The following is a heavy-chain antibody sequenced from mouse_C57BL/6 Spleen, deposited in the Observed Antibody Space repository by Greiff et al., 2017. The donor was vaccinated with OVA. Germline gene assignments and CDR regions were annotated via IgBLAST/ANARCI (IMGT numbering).Heavy chain of an antibody. D-gene: IGHD4-1*01. J-gene: IGHJ3*01. Sequence: ESGPGMVKPSQSLSLTCTVTGYSITSGYDWHWIRHFPGNKLEWMGYISYSGSTNYNPSLKSRISITHDTSKNHFFLKLNSVTTEDTATYYCARGTGTPPWFAYWGQGTLVTVSA. CDR3: ARGTGTPPWFAY. CDR1: GYSITSGYD. CDR2: ISYSGST. V-gene: IGHV3-1*01.